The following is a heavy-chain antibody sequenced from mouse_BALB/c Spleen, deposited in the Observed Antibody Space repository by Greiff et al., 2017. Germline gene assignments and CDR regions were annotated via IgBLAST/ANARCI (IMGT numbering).Heavy chain of an antibody. V-gene: IGHV5-6-3*01. CDR1: GFTFSSYG. Sequence: EVKLMESGGGLVQPGGSLKLSCAASGFTFSSYGMSWVRQTPDKRLELVATINSNGGSTYYPDSVKGRFTISRDNAKNTLYLQMSSLKSEDTAMYYCANYYDYAGWFAYWGQGTLVTVSA. CDR3: ANYYDYAGWFAY. CDR2: INSNGGST. D-gene: IGHD2-4*01. J-gene: IGHJ3*01.